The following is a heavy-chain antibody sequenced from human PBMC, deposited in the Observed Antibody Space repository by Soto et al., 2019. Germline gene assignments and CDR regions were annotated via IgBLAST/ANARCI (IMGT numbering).Heavy chain of an antibody. CDR2: IYYSGST. CDR3: ASWVYDSSGYYYIYFDY. D-gene: IGHD3-22*01. Sequence: SETLSLTCTVSGGSISSGDYYWSWIRQPPGKGLEWIGHIYYSGSTYYNPSLKSRVTISVDTSKNQFSLKLSSVTAADTAVYYCASWVYDSSGYYYIYFDYWGQGTLVTVSS. CDR1: GGSISSGDYY. V-gene: IGHV4-30-4*01. J-gene: IGHJ4*02.